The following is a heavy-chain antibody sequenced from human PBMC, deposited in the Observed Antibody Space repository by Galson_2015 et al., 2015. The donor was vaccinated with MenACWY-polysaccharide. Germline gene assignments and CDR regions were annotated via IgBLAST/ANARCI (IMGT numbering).Heavy chain of an antibody. CDR2: IKKDGSEK. CDR3: ARGHHGMDV. CDR1: GFKFSNYW. V-gene: IGHV3-7*01. Sequence: SLRLSCAASGFKFSNYWMTWVRQAPGKGLEWVANIKKDGSEKHYVDSVKGRFTISRDNALYLQMNSLRAEDTAVYFCARGHHGMDVWGQGTTVTVSS. J-gene: IGHJ6*02.